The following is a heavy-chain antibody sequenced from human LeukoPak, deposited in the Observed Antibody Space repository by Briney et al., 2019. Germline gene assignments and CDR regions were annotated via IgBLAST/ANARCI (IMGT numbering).Heavy chain of an antibody. Sequence: ASVTVSCTASGGTFSSYAISWVRQAPGQGLEWMGGTIPIFGTANYAQKFQGRVTITTDESTSTAYMELSSLRSEDTAVYYCARGGAHTDLFDPWGQGTLVTVSS. CDR1: GGTFSSYA. CDR3: ARGGAHTDLFDP. CDR2: TIPIFGTA. D-gene: IGHD4/OR15-4a*01. V-gene: IGHV1-69*05. J-gene: IGHJ5*02.